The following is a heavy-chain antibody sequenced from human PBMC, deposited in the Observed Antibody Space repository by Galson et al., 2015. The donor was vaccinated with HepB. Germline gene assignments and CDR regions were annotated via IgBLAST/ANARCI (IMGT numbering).Heavy chain of an antibody. CDR1: GFSLSTSGVG. CDR2: IYWDDDK. Sequence: PALVKPTQTLTLTCTFSGFSLSTSGVGVGWIRQPPGKALEWLALIYWDDDKRYSPSLKSRLTITKDTSKNQVVLTMTNMDPVDTATYYCAHTPGIAVAGTGDAFDIWGQGTMVTVSS. D-gene: IGHD6-19*01. V-gene: IGHV2-5*02. CDR3: AHTPGIAVAGTGDAFDI. J-gene: IGHJ3*02.